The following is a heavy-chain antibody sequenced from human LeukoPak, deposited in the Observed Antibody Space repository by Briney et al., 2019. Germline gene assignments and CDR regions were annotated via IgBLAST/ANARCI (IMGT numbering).Heavy chain of an antibody. J-gene: IGHJ4*02. D-gene: IGHD3-9*01. V-gene: IGHV1-8*01. Sequence: ASVKVSCKASGYTFTSYDIHWVRQATGQGLEWMGWMNPNSGNTDYAQKFQGRVTMTRNTSISTAYMELSSLRSEDTAVYYCAKAPSRLRYFDWLLYGGGDYWGQGTLVTVSS. CDR2: MNPNSGNT. CDR3: AKAPSRLRYFDWLLYGGGDY. CDR1: GYTFTSYD.